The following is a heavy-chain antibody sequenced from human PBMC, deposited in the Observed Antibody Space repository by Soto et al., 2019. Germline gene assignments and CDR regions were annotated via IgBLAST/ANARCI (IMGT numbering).Heavy chain of an antibody. V-gene: IGHV1-24*01. J-gene: IGHJ6*02. CDR1: GYTLTELS. D-gene: IGHD4-17*01. CDR3: ATHGYGDYPPLYYYYYGMDV. Sequence: ASVKVSCKVSGYTLTELSMHWVRQAPGKGLEWMGGFDPEDGETIYAQKFQGRVTMTEDTSTDTAYMELSSLRSEDTAVYYCATHGYGDYPPLYYYYYGMDVWGQGTTVTVSS. CDR2: FDPEDGET.